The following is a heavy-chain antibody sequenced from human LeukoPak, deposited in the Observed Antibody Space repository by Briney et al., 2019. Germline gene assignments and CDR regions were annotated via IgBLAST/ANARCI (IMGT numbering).Heavy chain of an antibody. CDR1: GFTFDDYA. V-gene: IGHV3-9*01. Sequence: GGSLRLSCAASGFTFDDYAMHWVRQAPGKGLGWVSGISWNSGSIGYADSVKGRFTISRDNAKNSLYLQMNSLRAEDTALYYCAKAQNYDSSGSPDYWGQGTLVTVSS. D-gene: IGHD3-22*01. CDR2: ISWNSGSI. J-gene: IGHJ4*02. CDR3: AKAQNYDSSGSPDY.